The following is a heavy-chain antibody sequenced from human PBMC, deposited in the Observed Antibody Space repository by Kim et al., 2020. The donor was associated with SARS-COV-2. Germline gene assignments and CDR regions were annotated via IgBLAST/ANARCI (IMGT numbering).Heavy chain of an antibody. D-gene: IGHD6-13*01. V-gene: IGHV3-30*04. CDR3: ARVASIAAAGWYYGMDV. CDR2: ISYDDVTNK. CDR1: GFTFSSYA. Sequence: GGSLRLSCVVSGFTFSSYAMHWVRQAPGKGLEWVAVISYDDVTNKYYADSVKGRFTISRDNSENTLYLQMTSLRGEDTAVYYCARVASIAAAGWYYGMDVWGQGTTFTVSS. J-gene: IGHJ6*02.